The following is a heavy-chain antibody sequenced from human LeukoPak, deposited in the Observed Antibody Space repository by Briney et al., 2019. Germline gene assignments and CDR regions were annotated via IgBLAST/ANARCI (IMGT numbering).Heavy chain of an antibody. CDR3: ARRVYYYDTSPTLLGMGFDY. V-gene: IGHV3-73*01. Sequence: PGGSLRLSCAASGFTFSGSAMHWVRQASGKGLEWVGRIRSKANSYATAYAASVKGRFTISRDNAKNSLYLQMNSLRAEDTALYYCARRVYYYDTSPTLLGMGFDYWGQGTLVTVSS. CDR2: IRSKANSYAT. D-gene: IGHD3-22*01. CDR1: GFTFSGSA. J-gene: IGHJ4*02.